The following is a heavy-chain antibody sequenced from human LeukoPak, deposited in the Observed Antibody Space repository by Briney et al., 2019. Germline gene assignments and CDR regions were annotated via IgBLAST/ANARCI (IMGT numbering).Heavy chain of an antibody. V-gene: IGHV3-30*18. Sequence: GGSLRLSCAASGFTFSSYGMHWVRQAPGKGLEWVAVISYDGSNKYYADSVKGRFTISRDNSKNTLYLQMNSLRAEDTAVYYCAKEDYYGSGSVYDYWGQGTLVTVSS. D-gene: IGHD3-10*01. CDR1: GFTFSSYG. J-gene: IGHJ4*02. CDR3: AKEDYYGSGSVYDY. CDR2: ISYDGSNK.